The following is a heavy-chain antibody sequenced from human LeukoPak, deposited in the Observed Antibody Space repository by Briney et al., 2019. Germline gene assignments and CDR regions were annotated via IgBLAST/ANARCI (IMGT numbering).Heavy chain of an antibody. V-gene: IGHV4-39*07. Sequence: SETLSLTCTVSGGSISSSSYYWGWIRQPPGKGLEWIGSIYYSGSTYYNPSLKSRVTISLDTSRNQFSLKLNSVTAADTAVYYCASLAPPGIAAAGTPDFDYWGQGTLVTVSS. CDR3: ASLAPPGIAAAGTPDFDY. D-gene: IGHD6-13*01. J-gene: IGHJ4*02. CDR2: IYYSGST. CDR1: GGSISSSSYY.